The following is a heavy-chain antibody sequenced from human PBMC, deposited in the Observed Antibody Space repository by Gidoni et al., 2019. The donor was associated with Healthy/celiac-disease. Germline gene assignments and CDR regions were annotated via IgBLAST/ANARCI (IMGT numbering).Heavy chain of an antibody. CDR2: IWYDGSNK. CDR3: ARDQVLLPRLDAFDI. CDR1: GFTFSRYG. D-gene: IGHD3-10*01. V-gene: IGHV3-33*01. J-gene: IGHJ3*02. Sequence: QVQLVESGGGVVQPGRSLRLSCAASGFTFSRYGMHWVRQAPGKGLGWVAVIWYDGSNKYYADSVKGRFTISRDNSKNTLYLQMNSLRAEDTAVYYCARDQVLLPRLDAFDIWGQGTMVTVSS.